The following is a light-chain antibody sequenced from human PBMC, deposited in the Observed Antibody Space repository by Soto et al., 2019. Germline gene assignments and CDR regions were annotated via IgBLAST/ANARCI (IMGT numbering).Light chain of an antibody. V-gene: IGLV1-40*01. CDR3: QSYDSSLCGSV. CDR2: GDT. CDR1: SSNIGAGYD. Sequence: QSVLTQPPSVSGAPGQRVTISCTGSSSNIGAGYDVHWYQQLPGTAPKLLIYGDTNRPSGVPDRFSGSNSGTSASLPITGLLAEDESDYYCQSYDSSLCGSVFGGGTKVTVL. J-gene: IGLJ3*02.